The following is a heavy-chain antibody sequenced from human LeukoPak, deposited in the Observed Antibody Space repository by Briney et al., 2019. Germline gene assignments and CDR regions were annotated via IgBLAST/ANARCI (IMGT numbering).Heavy chain of an antibody. CDR3: ARGVGATWGVDY. CDR2: IYYSGST. CDR1: GGSISSYY. V-gene: IGHV4-59*01. Sequence: SETLSLTCTVSGGSISSYYWSWIRQPPGKGLEWIGYIYYSGSTNYNPSLKSRVTISVDTSKNQFSLKLSSVTAADTAVYYCARGVGATWGVDYWGQGTLVTVSS. J-gene: IGHJ4*02. D-gene: IGHD1-26*01.